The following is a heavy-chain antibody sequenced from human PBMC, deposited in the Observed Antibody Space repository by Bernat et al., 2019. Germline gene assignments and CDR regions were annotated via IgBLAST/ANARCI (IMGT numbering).Heavy chain of an antibody. Sequence: EVQLVASGGGLVQPGGSLRLSCAASGFTFSSYAMHWVRQAPGKGLEYVSAISSNGGSTYYANSVKGRFTISRDNSKNTLYLQMGSLRAEDMAVYYCAGGGIAAARGVYDYWGQGTLVTVSS. CDR2: ISSNGGST. V-gene: IGHV3-64*01. CDR1: GFTFSSYA. CDR3: AGGGIAAARGVYDY. J-gene: IGHJ4*02. D-gene: IGHD6-13*01.